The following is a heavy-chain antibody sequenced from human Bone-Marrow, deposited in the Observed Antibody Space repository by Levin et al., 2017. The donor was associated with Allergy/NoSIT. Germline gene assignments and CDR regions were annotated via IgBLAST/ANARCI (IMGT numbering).Heavy chain of an antibody. Sequence: GGSLRLSCAGSGFGFSSYDIHWVRQATGKGLEWVSAIDTGGETYYPGSVKGRFTISRENAKNSLYLQMNSLRAGDTAVYYCARESIGSGLRYFDLWGRGTLVTVSS. CDR1: GFGFSSYD. CDR2: IDTGGET. V-gene: IGHV3-13*01. J-gene: IGHJ2*01. CDR3: ARESIGSGLRYFDL. D-gene: IGHD4-11*01.